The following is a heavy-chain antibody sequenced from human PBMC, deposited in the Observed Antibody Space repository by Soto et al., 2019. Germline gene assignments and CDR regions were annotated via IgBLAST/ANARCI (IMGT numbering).Heavy chain of an antibody. D-gene: IGHD3-22*01. CDR1: GYTFTGYY. Sequence: VASVKVSCKASGYTFTGYYMHWVRQAPGQGLEWMGWINPNSGGTNYAQKFQDWVTMTRDTSISTAYMELSRLRSDDTAVYYCAREGKGPNYYDSTGYYYGYGMDVWGQGTTVTVSS. CDR3: AREGKGPNYYDSTGYYYGYGMDV. J-gene: IGHJ6*02. CDR2: INPNSGGT. V-gene: IGHV1-2*04.